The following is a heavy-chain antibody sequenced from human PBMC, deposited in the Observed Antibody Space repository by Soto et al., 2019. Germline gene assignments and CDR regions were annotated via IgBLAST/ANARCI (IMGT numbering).Heavy chain of an antibody. J-gene: IGHJ6*02. V-gene: IGHV4-4*07. CDR2: IYFSGET. CDR1: GGSINSYY. Sequence: SETLSLTCTVSGGSINSYYWSWIRQPTGKGLEWIGRIYFSGETNYNPSLKSRLTTSVDTSKTQFSLKLSSVTAADTAVYYCARDSRYSGYNSSGMDVWGQGTTVTVSS. CDR3: ARDSRYSGYNSSGMDV. D-gene: IGHD5-12*01.